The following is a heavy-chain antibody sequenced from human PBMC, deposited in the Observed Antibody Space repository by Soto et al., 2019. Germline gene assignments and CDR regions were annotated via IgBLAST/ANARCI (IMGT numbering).Heavy chain of an antibody. CDR3: ARDYSPDSSGYYPYGEGFDY. CDR1: GYTFTSYY. D-gene: IGHD3-22*01. V-gene: IGHV1-46*01. CDR2: INPSGGST. J-gene: IGHJ4*02. Sequence: ASVKVSCKASGYTFTSYYMHWVRQAPGQGLEWMGIINPSGGSTSYAQKFQGRVTMTRDTSTSTVYMELSSLRSEDTAVYYCARDYSPDSSGYYPYGEGFDYWGQGTLVTVSS.